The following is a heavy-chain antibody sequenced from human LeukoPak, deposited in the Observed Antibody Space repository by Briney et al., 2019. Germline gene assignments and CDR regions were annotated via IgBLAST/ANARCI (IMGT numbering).Heavy chain of an antibody. CDR2: IYYSGNT. D-gene: IGHD4-17*01. V-gene: IGHV4-59*01. J-gene: IGHJ6*03. Sequence: SETLSLTCTVSGASFSTYYWSWIRQPPGKGLEWVGYIYYSGNTNYNPSLQSRVTISVDTSKNQFSLRLSSVTAADTAVYYCARDHYGDYEMGYYYYYMDVWGKGTTVTISS. CDR3: ARDHYGDYEMGYYYYYMDV. CDR1: GASFSTYY.